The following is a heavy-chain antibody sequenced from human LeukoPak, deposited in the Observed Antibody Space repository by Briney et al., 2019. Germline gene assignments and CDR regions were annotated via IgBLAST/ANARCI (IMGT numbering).Heavy chain of an antibody. Sequence: GGSLRLSCAASGFTFSSYSMNWVRQAPGKGLEWVSYISSSSGSTTHYADSVKGRFTISRDNDKNSLYLQMNSLSADDTAVYYCTRGMTAMIRGDYFDYWGQGTPVTVSS. D-gene: IGHD5-18*01. CDR1: GFTFSSYS. CDR3: TRGMTAMIRGDYFDY. CDR2: ISSSSGSTT. J-gene: IGHJ4*02. V-gene: IGHV3-48*04.